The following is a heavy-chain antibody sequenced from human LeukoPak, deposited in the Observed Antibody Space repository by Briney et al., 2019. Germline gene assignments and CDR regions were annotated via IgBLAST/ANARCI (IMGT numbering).Heavy chain of an antibody. CDR1: GFTFRNYA. V-gene: IGHV3-64*01. J-gene: IGHJ4*02. D-gene: IGHD3/OR15-3a*01. CDR2: ISSGDGST. CDR3: AREERGLAIDY. Sequence: GASLRLSCAASGFTFRNYAMHWVRQAPGKGLEYVSAISSGDGSTYYANSVKGRFTISRDNSKNTLYLQMGSLRVEDMAVYYCAREERGLAIDYWGQGTLVTVSP.